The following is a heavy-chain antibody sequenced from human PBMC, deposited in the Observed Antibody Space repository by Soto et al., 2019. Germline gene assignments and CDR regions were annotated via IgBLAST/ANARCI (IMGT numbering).Heavy chain of an antibody. CDR3: AKGRRFWSGRNLWYFDL. CDR2: IYSSGST. V-gene: IGHV4-61*01. CDR1: SGALSRGTYY. Sequence: SETLSLACRVSSGALSRGTYYWSSIWQPPGVGLEWIGHIYSSGSTNYNPSLKSRVTISVDTSKDQFSLKLSSVNAADTAVYYCAKGRRFWSGRNLWYFDLWGRGTLVTGSS. J-gene: IGHJ2*01. D-gene: IGHD3-3*01.